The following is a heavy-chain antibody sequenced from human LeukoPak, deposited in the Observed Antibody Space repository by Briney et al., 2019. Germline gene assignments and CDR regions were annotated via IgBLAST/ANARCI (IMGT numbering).Heavy chain of an antibody. CDR1: GSTFSSYA. Sequence: PGGSLRLSCAASGSTFSSYAMSWVRQAPGKGLEWVSAISGSGGSTYYADSVKGRFTISRDNSKNTLYLQMNSLRAEDTAVYYCAKVPSMVRGVAFDYWGQGTLVTVSS. J-gene: IGHJ4*02. D-gene: IGHD3-10*01. V-gene: IGHV3-23*01. CDR3: AKVPSMVRGVAFDY. CDR2: ISGSGGST.